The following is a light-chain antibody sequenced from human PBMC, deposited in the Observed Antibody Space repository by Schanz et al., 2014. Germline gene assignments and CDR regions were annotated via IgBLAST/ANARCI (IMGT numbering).Light chain of an antibody. V-gene: IGLV2-14*01. Sequence: QSALTQPASVSGSPGQSITISCTGTSSDVGGYNYVSWYQQHPGKVPKLMIYDVTNRPSGVSNRFSGSKSGNTASLTISGLQAEDEADYYCSSHGGSRVFGGGTKLTVL. CDR1: SSDVGGYNY. CDR3: SSHGGSRV. CDR2: DVT. J-gene: IGLJ3*02.